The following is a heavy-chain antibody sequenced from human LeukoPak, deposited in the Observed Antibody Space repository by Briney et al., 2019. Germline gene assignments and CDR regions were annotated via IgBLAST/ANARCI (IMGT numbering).Heavy chain of an antibody. J-gene: IGHJ5*02. CDR1: DYYISSGHY. Sequence: PSETLSLTCVVSDYYISSGHYWGWIRPPPGKGLEWIWSIYFSGSIYYNPSLKSRVTISVDTSKNQFSLKLSSVTAADTAVYYCARESLGYCSSISCYSWFDPWGQGTLVTVSS. CDR3: ARESLGYCSSISCYSWFDP. D-gene: IGHD2-2*02. CDR2: IYFSGSI. V-gene: IGHV4-38-2*02.